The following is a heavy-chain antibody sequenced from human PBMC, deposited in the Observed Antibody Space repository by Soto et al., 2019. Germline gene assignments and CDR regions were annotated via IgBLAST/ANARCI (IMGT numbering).Heavy chain of an antibody. CDR1: GFTFSSYW. CDR3: ARVNYYYYYLDV. J-gene: IGHJ6*03. V-gene: IGHV3-7*01. Sequence: GGSLRLSCAASGFTFSSYWMSWVRQAPGKGLGWVANIKQDGSEKYYVDSVKGRFTISRDNAKNSLYLQMNSLIAEDTAVYYCARVNYYYYYLDVWGKGTTVTVS. CDR2: IKQDGSEK.